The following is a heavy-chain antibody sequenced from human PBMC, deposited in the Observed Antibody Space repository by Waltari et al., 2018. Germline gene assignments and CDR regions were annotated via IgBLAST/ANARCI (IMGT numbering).Heavy chain of an antibody. CDR3: ASLYYDFWSGYYTGITFDY. CDR1: GGSVSSGSYY. CDR2: IYDSGST. J-gene: IGHJ4*02. Sequence: QVQLQESGPGLVKPSETLSLTCTVSGGSVSSGSYYWSWIRQPPGTGLEWIGYIYDSGSTNYNPSLKSRVTISVDTSKNQFSLKLRSVTAADTAVYYCASLYYDFWSGYYTGITFDYWGQGTLVTVSS. D-gene: IGHD3-3*01. V-gene: IGHV4-61*01.